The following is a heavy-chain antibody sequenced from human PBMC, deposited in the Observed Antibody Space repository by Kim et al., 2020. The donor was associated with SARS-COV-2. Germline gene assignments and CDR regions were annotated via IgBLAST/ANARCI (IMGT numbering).Heavy chain of an antibody. V-gene: IGHV4-30-2*01. D-gene: IGHD3-10*01. CDR2: IYHSGST. Sequence: SETLSLTCAVSGGSIGSGGYSWSWIRQPPGKGLEWIGYIYHSGSTYYNPSLKSRVTISVDRSKNQFSLKLSSVTAADTAVYYCARVYPLLWFGDGAFDIWGQGTMVTVSS. CDR3: ARVYPLLWFGDGAFDI. CDR1: GGSIGSGGYS. J-gene: IGHJ3*02.